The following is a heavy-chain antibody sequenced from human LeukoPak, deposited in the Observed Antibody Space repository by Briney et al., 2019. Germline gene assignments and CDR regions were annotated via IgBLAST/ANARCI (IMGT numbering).Heavy chain of an antibody. Sequence: PSETLSLTCTVSGYSISSSYYWGWIRQPPGKGLEWIGSIYYSGSTYYNPSLKSRVTISVDTSKNQFSLKLSSVTAADTAVYYCADWMTSDAFDIWGQGTMVTVSS. CDR2: IYYSGST. CDR3: ADWMTSDAFDI. CDR1: GYSISSSYY. D-gene: IGHD2-2*03. J-gene: IGHJ3*02. V-gene: IGHV4-38-2*02.